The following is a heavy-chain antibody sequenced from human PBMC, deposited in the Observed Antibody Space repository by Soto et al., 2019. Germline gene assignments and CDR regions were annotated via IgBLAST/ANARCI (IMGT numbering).Heavy chain of an antibody. J-gene: IGHJ4*02. CDR1: GGSISSYY. Sequence: SETLSLTCTVSGGSISSYYWSWIRQPPGKGLEWIGYIYYSGSTNYNPSLKSRVTISVDTSKNQFSLKLSSVTAADTAVYYCARAYYYGSSGYYWDHWGQGTMVTVSS. CDR3: ARAYYYGSSGYYWDH. D-gene: IGHD3-22*01. CDR2: IYYSGST. V-gene: IGHV4-59*01.